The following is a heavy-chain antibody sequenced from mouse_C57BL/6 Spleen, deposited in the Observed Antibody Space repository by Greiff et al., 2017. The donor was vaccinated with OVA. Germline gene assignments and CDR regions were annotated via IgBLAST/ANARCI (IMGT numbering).Heavy chain of an antibody. D-gene: IGHD1-1*01. CDR1: GYTFTSYG. CDR3: ARNAYGSSYWYFDV. V-gene: IGHV1-81*01. J-gene: IGHJ1*03. CDR2: IYPRSGNT. Sequence: VQRVESGAELARPGASVKLSCKASGYTFTSYGISWVKQRPGQGLEWIGEIYPRSGNTYYNEKFKGKATLTADTSSSTAYMELRSLTSEDSAVYVGARNAYGSSYWYFDVWGTGTTVTVSS.